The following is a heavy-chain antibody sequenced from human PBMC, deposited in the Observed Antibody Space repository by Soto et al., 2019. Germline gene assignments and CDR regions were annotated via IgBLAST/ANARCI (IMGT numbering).Heavy chain of an antibody. CDR2: FDPEDGET. V-gene: IGHV1-24*01. D-gene: IGHD7-27*01. CDR1: GYTLTELS. Sequence: ASVKVSCKVSGYTLTELSMHWVRQAPGKGLEWMGGFDPEDGETIYAQKLQGRVTMTEDTSTDTAYMELSSLRSEDTAVYYCATAPLTHEYWFDPWGQGTLVTVSS. J-gene: IGHJ5*02. CDR3: ATAPLTHEYWFDP.